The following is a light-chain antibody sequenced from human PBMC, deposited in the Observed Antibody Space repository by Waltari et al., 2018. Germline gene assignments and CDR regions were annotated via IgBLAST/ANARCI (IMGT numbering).Light chain of an antibody. CDR3: QHYDSSPPQIT. CDR1: QSVSSIY. Sequence: EIVLTQSPGTLSLSPGERATLSCRASQSVSSIYLAWYQQKPGQAPRLLIYGASSRATGIPDRFSGSGSGTYFTLTISRLEPEDFAVYYCQHYDSSPPQITFGPGTKVDIK. J-gene: IGKJ3*01. CDR2: GAS. V-gene: IGKV3-20*01.